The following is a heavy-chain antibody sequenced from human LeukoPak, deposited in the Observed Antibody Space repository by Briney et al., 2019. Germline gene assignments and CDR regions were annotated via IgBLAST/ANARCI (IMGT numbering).Heavy chain of an antibody. Sequence: ASVKVSCKASGYTFSAYYMHWVRQAPGQGLEWMGWINPNSGGTNYAQKFQGRVTMTRDTSISTAYMELSRLRSDDTAVYYCARDPFYSSGYYYVNWFDPWGQGTLVTVSS. CDR1: GYTFSAYY. D-gene: IGHD3-22*01. CDR3: ARDPFYSSGYYYVNWFDP. V-gene: IGHV1-2*02. CDR2: INPNSGGT. J-gene: IGHJ5*02.